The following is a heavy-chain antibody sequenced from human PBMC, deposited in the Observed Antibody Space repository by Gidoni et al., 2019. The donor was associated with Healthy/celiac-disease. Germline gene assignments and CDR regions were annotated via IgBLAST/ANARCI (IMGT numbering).Heavy chain of an antibody. V-gene: IGHV4-59*08. J-gene: IGHJ6*02. CDR3: ARLVFGRYYYYGMDV. CDR2: IYYSGST. D-gene: IGHD3-10*01. CDR1: GGSISSYY. Sequence: QVQLQESGPGLVKPSETLSRTCTIFGGSISSYYWGWIRQPPGKGREWIGDIYYSGSTNYNPSLKSRVTISVDTSKNQFSLKLSSVTAADTAVYYCARLVFGRYYYYGMDVWGQGTTVTVSS.